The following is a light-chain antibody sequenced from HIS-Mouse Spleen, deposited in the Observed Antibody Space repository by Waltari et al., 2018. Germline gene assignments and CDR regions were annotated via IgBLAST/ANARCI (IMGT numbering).Light chain of an antibody. V-gene: IGLV1-44*01. CDR3: AAWDDSLNGNYV. Sequence: QSVLTQPPSASGTPGQRVTISCSGSSSNIGSNTVNWYQQLPGTAPNPLIYSKHQRPSGVPDRFSGSKSGTSASLASSGLQSEDEDDYYCAAWDDSLNGNYVFGTGTKVTVL. CDR1: SSNIGSNT. CDR2: SKH. J-gene: IGLJ1*01.